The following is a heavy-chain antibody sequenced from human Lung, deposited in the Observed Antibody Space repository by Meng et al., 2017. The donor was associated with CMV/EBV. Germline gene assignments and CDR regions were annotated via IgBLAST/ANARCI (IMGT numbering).Heavy chain of an antibody. Sequence: GGSLRLXXAASGFTFSRYSMNWVRQAPGKGLEWVSSIRSSSRYIYYTDSVKGRFTISTDNAKTSLYLQMNSLRAEDTAVYYCAREREELITTFGVATSSRYGMAVWGQGTTVTVSS. CDR3: AREREELITTFGVATSSRYGMAV. D-gene: IGHD3-3*01. V-gene: IGHV3-21*01. CDR2: IRSSSRYI. J-gene: IGHJ6*02. CDR1: GFTFSRYS.